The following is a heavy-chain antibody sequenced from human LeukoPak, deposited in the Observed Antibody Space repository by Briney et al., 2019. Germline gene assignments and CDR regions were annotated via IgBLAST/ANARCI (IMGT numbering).Heavy chain of an antibody. D-gene: IGHD3-16*02. CDR3: AKTSDVWGSYRYTFDY. J-gene: IGHJ4*02. CDR2: ISGSGGST. Sequence: HPRGSLRLSCAASGFTFSSYAMSWVRQAPGKGLEWVSAISGSGGSTYYADSVKGRFTISRDNSKNTLYLQMNSLRAEDTAVYYCAKTSDVWGSYRYTFDYWGQGTLVTVSS. CDR1: GFTFSSYA. V-gene: IGHV3-23*01.